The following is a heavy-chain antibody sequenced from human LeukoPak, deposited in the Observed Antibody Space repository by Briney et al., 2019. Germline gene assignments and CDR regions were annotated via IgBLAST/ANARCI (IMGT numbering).Heavy chain of an antibody. J-gene: IGHJ4*02. Sequence: GGSLRLSCAASGFTFKNYAMTWVRQAPGKGLEWVSGISGSGDNTYYADSDSVKGRFTISRDNPKNTLYLQMNSLGAEDTAIYYCTKCTTASGTCFFASWGQGTLVTVS. CDR3: TKCTTASGTCFFAS. V-gene: IGHV3-23*01. CDR1: GFTFKNYA. D-gene: IGHD2-21*02. CDR2: ISGSGDNT.